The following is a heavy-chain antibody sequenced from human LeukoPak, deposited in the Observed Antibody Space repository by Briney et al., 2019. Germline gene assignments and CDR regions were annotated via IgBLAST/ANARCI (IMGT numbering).Heavy chain of an antibody. V-gene: IGHV4-59*08. CDR2: IYYSGST. CDR3: ARLGYYDGSGYWYYFDY. J-gene: IGHJ4*02. CDR1: GGSITSYY. Sequence: KPSETLSLTCTVSGGSITSYYWSWIRQPPGKGLEWIGYIYYSGSTNYNPSLKSRVTISVDTSKNQFSLKLSSVTAADTALYYCARLGYYDGSGYWYYFDYWGQGTLVTVSS. D-gene: IGHD3-22*01.